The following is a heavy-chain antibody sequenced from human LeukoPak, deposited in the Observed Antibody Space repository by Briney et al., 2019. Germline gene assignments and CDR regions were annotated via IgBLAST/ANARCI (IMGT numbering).Heavy chain of an antibody. CDR1: GFTFSSYW. J-gene: IGHJ6*03. CDR3: ARRGYSYGNAFYYYYYMDV. Sequence: GGSLRLSCAASGFTFSSYWMHWVRQAPGKGLVWVSRINSDGSSTSYADSVKGRFTISRDNAKNTLYLQMNSLRAEDTAVYYCARRGYSYGNAFYYYYYMDVWGKGTTVTVSS. V-gene: IGHV3-74*01. D-gene: IGHD5-18*01. CDR2: INSDGSST.